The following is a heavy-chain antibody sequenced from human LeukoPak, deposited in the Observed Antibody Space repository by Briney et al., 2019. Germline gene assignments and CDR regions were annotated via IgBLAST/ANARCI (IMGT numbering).Heavy chain of an antibody. CDR1: GYSLTSYW. D-gene: IGHD3-3*01. CDR2: IYPGDSDT. CDR3: ARQGHSDFWSGYYVY. Sequence: GESLKISCKGSGYSLTSYWIGWVRQMPGKGLEWMGIIYPGDSDTRYSPSFQGQVTISADKSISTAYLQWSSLKASDTAMYYCARQGHSDFWSGYYVYWGQGTLVTVSS. V-gene: IGHV5-51*01. J-gene: IGHJ4*02.